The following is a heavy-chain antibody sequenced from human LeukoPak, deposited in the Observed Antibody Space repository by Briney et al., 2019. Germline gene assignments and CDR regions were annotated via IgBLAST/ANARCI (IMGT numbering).Heavy chain of an antibody. CDR2: IFNDGIT. CDR1: GFTVSGNY. V-gene: IGHV3-53*01. D-gene: IGHD1-26*01. CDR3: ARVNSGDFDY. Sequence: GGSPTLSCAASGFTVSGNYMSWVHQAPGKGLEWVSVIFNDGITYYADSVKGRFTISRDKSMNTLYLQMNSLTVEDMAVYYCARVNSGDFDYWGQGTLVTVSS. J-gene: IGHJ4*02.